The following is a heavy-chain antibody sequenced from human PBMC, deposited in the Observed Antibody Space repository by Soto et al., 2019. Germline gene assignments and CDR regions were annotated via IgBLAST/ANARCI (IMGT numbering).Heavy chain of an antibody. CDR2: MNPNSGNT. Sequence: ASVKVSCMASGYTFTSYDINWVRQATGQGLEWMGWMNPNSGNTGYAQKFQGRVTMTRSTSISTAYMELSSLRSEDTAVYYCARGSGLRFLEWSKRGYWFDPWGQGTLVTVSS. J-gene: IGHJ5*02. CDR1: GYTFTSYD. D-gene: IGHD3-3*01. V-gene: IGHV1-8*01. CDR3: ARGSGLRFLEWSKRGYWFDP.